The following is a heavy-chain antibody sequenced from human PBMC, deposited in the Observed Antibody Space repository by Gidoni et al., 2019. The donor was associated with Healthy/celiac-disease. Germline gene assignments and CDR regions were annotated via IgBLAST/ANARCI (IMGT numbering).Heavy chain of an antibody. J-gene: IGHJ6*02. CDR2: IGTAGDT. CDR3: ARAGVRYYYDSSGYSHNYYYGMDV. CDR1: GFTFSSYD. D-gene: IGHD3-22*01. V-gene: IGHV3-13*01. Sequence: EVQLVESGGGLVQPGGSLRLSCAASGFTFSSYDMHWVRPATGKGLEWVSAIGTAGDTYYPGSVKGRFTISRENAKNSLYLQMNSLRAGDTAVYYCARAGVRYYYDSSGYSHNYYYGMDVWGQGTTVTVSS.